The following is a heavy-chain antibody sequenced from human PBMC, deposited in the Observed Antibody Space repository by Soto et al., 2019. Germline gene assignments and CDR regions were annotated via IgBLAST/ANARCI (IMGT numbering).Heavy chain of an antibody. CDR1: GYTFTSYG. CDR2: ISAYNGNT. J-gene: IGHJ4*02. D-gene: IGHD2-2*02. Sequence: ASVKVSCKASGYTFTSYGISWVRQAPGQGLEWMGWISAYNGNTNYAQKLQGRVTMTTDTSTSTAYMELRSLRSDDTAVYYCARASDIVLVPAAIHENYFDYWGQGTLVTVSS. CDR3: ARASDIVLVPAAIHENYFDY. V-gene: IGHV1-18*01.